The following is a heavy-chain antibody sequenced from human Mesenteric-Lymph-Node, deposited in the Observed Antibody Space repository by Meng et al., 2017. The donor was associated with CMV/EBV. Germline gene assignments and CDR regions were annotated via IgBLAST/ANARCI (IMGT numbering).Heavy chain of an antibody. CDR2: IFHGGST. J-gene: IGHJ4*02. D-gene: IGHD2-8*02. CDR1: GGSIISSVW. Sequence: VSGGSIISSVWWSWVRQPPRKGLEWIGEIFHGGSTNYNPSLKSRISISVDKSKNQFSLKLSSVTAADTAIYYCARIVITPGGTIDSWGQGTLVTVSS. V-gene: IGHV4-4*02. CDR3: ARIVITPGGTIDS.